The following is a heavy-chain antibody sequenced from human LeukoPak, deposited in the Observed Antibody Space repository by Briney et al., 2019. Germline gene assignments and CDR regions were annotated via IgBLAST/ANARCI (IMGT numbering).Heavy chain of an antibody. Sequence: GASVTVSCKVSGYTLTELSMHWVRQAPGKGLEWMGGFDPGDGETIYAQKFQGRVTMTEDTSTDTAYMELSSLRSEDTAVYYCATVVGVAPTFDYWGQGTLVTVSS. CDR1: GYTLTELS. J-gene: IGHJ4*02. D-gene: IGHD6-19*01. V-gene: IGHV1-24*01. CDR3: ATVVGVAPTFDY. CDR2: FDPGDGET.